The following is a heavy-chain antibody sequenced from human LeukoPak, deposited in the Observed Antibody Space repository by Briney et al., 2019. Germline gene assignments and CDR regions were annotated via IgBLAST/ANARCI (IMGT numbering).Heavy chain of an antibody. CDR1: GGSFSGYY. D-gene: IGHD4-17*01. CDR3: ARMRAATVTTRSNGYYYYYMDV. Sequence: PSETLSLTCAVYGGSFSGYYWSWIRQPPGKGLEWIGEINHSGSTNYNPSLMSRITMSVDTSKNQFYLKLSSVTAADTAIYYCARMRAATVTTRSNGYYYYYMDVWGKGTTVTISS. V-gene: IGHV4-34*10. CDR2: INHSGST. J-gene: IGHJ6*03.